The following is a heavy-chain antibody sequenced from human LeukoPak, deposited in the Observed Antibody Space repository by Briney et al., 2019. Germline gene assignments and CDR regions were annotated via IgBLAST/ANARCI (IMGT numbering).Heavy chain of an antibody. D-gene: IGHD2-2*01. CDR1: GFTVSNNY. Sequence: GGSLRLSCAASGFTVSNNYMTWVRQAPGKGLEWVGRIKSKTVGGTTDYAAPVKDRFTVSRDDSKATLYLQMNSLKTEDTAVYYCTTDYCTSTTCYLTFWGQGILVTVSS. J-gene: IGHJ4*02. V-gene: IGHV3-15*07. CDR3: TTDYCTSTTCYLTF. CDR2: IKSKTVGGTT.